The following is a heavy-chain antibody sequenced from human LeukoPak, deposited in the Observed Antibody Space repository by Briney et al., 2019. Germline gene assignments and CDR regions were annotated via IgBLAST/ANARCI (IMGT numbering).Heavy chain of an antibody. V-gene: IGHV3-30*02. CDR3: AKDHQIGYYYYMDV. CDR2: IRYDGSNK. J-gene: IGHJ6*03. CDR1: GFTFSSYG. Sequence: GGSLRLSCAASGFTFSSYGMHWVRQAPGKGLEWVAFIRYDGSNKYYADSVKGRFTISRDNSKNTLYLQMNSLRAEDTAVYYCAKDHQIGYYYYMDVWGKGTTVTISS.